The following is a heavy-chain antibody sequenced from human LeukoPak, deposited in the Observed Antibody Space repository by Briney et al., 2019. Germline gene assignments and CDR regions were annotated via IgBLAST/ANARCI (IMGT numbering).Heavy chain of an antibody. Sequence: GGSLRLSCSASGYTFSSYSIDWVRQAPGKGLEWVSFISSGGGSISYADSVKGRFTISRDNAKNSLYLQMSSLRAEDTAVYFCGRACSSSTCGSRGGVYAVDIWGQGTLVTVSS. CDR2: ISSGGGSI. D-gene: IGHD2-2*01. CDR1: GYTFSSYS. CDR3: GRACSSSTCGSRGGVYAVDI. J-gene: IGHJ3*02. V-gene: IGHV3-21*01.